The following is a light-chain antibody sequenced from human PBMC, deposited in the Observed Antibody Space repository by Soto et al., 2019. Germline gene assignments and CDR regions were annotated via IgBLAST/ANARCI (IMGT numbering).Light chain of an antibody. Sequence: QSALTQPASVSGSPRQSITISCTGTNSDVGSYNLVSWFQQHPGKAPKLVIYEVTKRPSGVSDRFSGFKSGNTASLTISGLQAEDEADYYCFSYAGGSVYVFGTGTKVTVL. CDR2: EVT. CDR1: NSDVGSYNL. CDR3: FSYAGGSVYV. J-gene: IGLJ1*01. V-gene: IGLV2-23*02.